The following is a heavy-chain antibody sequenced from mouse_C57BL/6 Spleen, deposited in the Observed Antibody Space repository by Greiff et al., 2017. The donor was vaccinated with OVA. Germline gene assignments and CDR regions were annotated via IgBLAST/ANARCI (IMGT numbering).Heavy chain of an antibody. Sequence: EVQLVESGGGLVKPGGSLKLSCAASGFTFSSYTMSWVRQTPEKRLEWVATISGGGGNTYYPDSVKGRFTISRDNAKNTLYLQMSSLRSEDTALYYCARPSTVVAGDYWGQGTSVTVSS. V-gene: IGHV5-9*01. J-gene: IGHJ4*01. CDR2: ISGGGGNT. D-gene: IGHD1-1*01. CDR3: ARPSTVVAGDY. CDR1: GFTFSSYT.